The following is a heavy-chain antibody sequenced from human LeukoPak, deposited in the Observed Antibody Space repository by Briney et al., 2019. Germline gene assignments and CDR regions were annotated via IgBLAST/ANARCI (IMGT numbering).Heavy chain of an antibody. CDR1: GFPFSSYG. CDR2: LSYDGSNE. V-gene: IGHV3-30*03. CDR3: AGSWFYRDYFEY. D-gene: IGHD3-10*01. Sequence: GRSLRLSCAASGFPFSSYGMHWVRQAPGKGLEWVAVLSYDGSNEYYADSVKGRLTISRDNSKNTLYLQMNSLRVEDTAVYYCAGSWFYRDYFEYWGQGTLVTVSS. J-gene: IGHJ4*02.